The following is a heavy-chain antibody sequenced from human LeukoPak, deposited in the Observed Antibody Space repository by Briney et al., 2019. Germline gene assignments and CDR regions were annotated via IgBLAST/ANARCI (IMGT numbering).Heavy chain of an antibody. CDR2: INPNSGGT. J-gene: IGHJ6*03. CDR1: GYTFTGYY. V-gene: IGHV1-2*02. Sequence: ASVKVSCKASGYTFTGYYMHWVRQAPGQGLEWMGWINPNSGGTNYAQKFQGRVTMTRDTSISTAYMELSSLRSEDTAVYYCAIQGYCSSTSCPPSYYYYYYMDVWGKGTTVTVSS. CDR3: AIQGYCSSTSCPPSYYYYYYMDV. D-gene: IGHD2-2*01.